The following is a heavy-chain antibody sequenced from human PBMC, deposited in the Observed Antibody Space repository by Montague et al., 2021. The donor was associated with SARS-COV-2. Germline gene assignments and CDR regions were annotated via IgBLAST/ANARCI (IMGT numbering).Heavy chain of an antibody. V-gene: IGHV4-59*01. CDR3: ARARSGRLFDY. CDR2: IYYGGST. D-gene: IGHD3-10*01. J-gene: IGHJ4*02. CDR1: GGFISSYY. Sequence: SETLSLTCTVSGGFISSYYWSWIRQPPGKGLEWIGYIYYGGSTNYNPSLKSRVTISVDTSKNQFSLKLSSVTAADTAVYYCARARSGRLFDYWGQGTLVTVSS.